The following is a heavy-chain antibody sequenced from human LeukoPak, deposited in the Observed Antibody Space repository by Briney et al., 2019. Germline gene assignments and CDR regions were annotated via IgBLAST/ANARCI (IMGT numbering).Heavy chain of an antibody. CDR1: GGSISSSFYY. CDR2: IYHSGST. V-gene: IGHV4-39*01. Sequence: SETLSLTCTVSGGSISSSFYYWGWIRQPPGKGLEWIGSIYHSGSTYYNPSLKSRVTMSVDTSKNQFSLKLSSVTAADTAVYYCAPYTSGNAFDIWGQGTMVTVSS. J-gene: IGHJ3*02. D-gene: IGHD6-19*01. CDR3: APYTSGNAFDI.